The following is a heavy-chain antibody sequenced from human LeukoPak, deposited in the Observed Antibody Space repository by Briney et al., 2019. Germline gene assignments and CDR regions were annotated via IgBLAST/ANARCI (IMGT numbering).Heavy chain of an antibody. CDR1: GGSISSGSYY. J-gene: IGHJ3*02. D-gene: IGHD3-22*01. Sequence: SQTLSLTCTVSGGSISSGSYYWSWIRQPAGKGLEWIGRIYTSGDINYNPSLKSRVTISLDTSKNHFSLKLSSVTAADTAVYYCARAHITMIEGAFDIWGPGTVVTVSS. CDR2: IYTSGDI. V-gene: IGHV4-61*02. CDR3: ARAHITMIEGAFDI.